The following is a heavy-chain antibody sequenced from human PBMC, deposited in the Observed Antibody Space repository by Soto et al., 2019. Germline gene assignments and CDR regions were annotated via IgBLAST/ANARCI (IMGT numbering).Heavy chain of an antibody. CDR2: IYPGDSDT. CDR1: GYSCTSYW. Sequence: PGESLKISCNGSGYSCTSYWIGWVRQMPGKGLEWMGIIYPGDSDTRYSPSFQGQVTISADKSISTAYLQWSSLKASDTAMYYCARHGFGDYGDYLGWFDPWGQGTLVTVSS. CDR3: ARHGFGDYGDYLGWFDP. V-gene: IGHV5-51*01. J-gene: IGHJ5*02. D-gene: IGHD4-17*01.